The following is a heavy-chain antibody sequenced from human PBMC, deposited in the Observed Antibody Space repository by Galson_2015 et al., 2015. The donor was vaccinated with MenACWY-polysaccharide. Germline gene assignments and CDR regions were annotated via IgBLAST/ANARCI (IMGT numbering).Heavy chain of an antibody. CDR3: ARGHYGLDV. CDR2: ISKSGDSI. Sequence: SLRLSCAASGFSLGALYMSWIRQAPGKGLGWLSYISKSGDSIYYGDSVKGRFAISRDNAKNSLYLQLNSLEVEDTAIYYCARGHYGLDVWGQGTTVTVSS. J-gene: IGHJ6*02. V-gene: IGHV3-11*01. CDR1: GFSLGALY.